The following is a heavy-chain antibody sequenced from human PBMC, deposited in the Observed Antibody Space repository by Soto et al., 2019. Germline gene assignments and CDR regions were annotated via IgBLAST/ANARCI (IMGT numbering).Heavy chain of an antibody. J-gene: IGHJ4*02. CDR1: GFTFSSYG. CDR2: IWYDGSKK. Sequence: QVQLVESGGGVVQPGRSLRLSCEASGFTFSSYGMHWVRQAPGKGLEWVAVIWYDGSKKYYADSVKGRFTISRDNSKNTLDLQMNSLRAEDTAVYYCARDCAGYSSGWYQRGGFVYWGQGTLVTVSS. D-gene: IGHD6-19*01. CDR3: ARDCAGYSSGWYQRGGFVY. V-gene: IGHV3-33*01.